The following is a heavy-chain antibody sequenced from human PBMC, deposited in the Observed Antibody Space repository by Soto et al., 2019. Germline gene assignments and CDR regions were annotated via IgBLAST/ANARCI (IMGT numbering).Heavy chain of an antibody. V-gene: IGHV1-18*04. CDR3: ALGPDDSSGYYGAFDI. D-gene: IGHD3-22*01. CDR1: GYTFTSYG. J-gene: IGHJ3*02. CDR2: ISAYNGNT. Sequence: ASVKVSCKASGYTFTSYGISWVRQAPGQGLEWMGWISAYNGNTNYAQKLQGRVTMTTDTSTSTAYMGLRSLRSDDTAVYYCALGPDDSSGYYGAFDIWGQGTMVTVSS.